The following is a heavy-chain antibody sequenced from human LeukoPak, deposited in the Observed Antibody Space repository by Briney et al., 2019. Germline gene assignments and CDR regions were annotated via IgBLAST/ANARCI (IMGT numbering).Heavy chain of an antibody. CDR2: INAGNGDT. CDR3: VRDDCAADACYPGGY. V-gene: IGHV1-3*01. Sequence: ASVKVSCKASGYTFTNYVVHWVRQAPGQRPEWMGYINAGNGDTKYSKNSQDRVTITRDTSASTAYMEVSSLTSEDTALYSCVRDDCAADACYPGGYWGQGTLVTVSS. D-gene: IGHD2-21*02. CDR1: GYTFTNYV. J-gene: IGHJ4*02.